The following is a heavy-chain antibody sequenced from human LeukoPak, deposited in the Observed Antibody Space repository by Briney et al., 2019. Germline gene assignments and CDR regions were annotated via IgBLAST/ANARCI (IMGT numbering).Heavy chain of an antibody. CDR3: ARGVSYYDSSGYYNEYFQH. V-gene: IGHV4-61*01. D-gene: IGHD3-22*01. Sequence: SETLSLTCTVSGASVRSGSYYWSWIRQPPGKGLEWIGFAYYSGSTNYNPSLKSRVTISVDTSKNQFSLKLSSVTAADTAVYYCARGVSYYDSSGYYNEYFQHWGQGTLVTVSS. CDR1: GASVRSGSYY. J-gene: IGHJ1*01. CDR2: AYYSGST.